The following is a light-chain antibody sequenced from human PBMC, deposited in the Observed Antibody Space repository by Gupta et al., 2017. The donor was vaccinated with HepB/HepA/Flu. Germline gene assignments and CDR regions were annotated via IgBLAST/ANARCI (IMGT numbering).Light chain of an antibody. CDR2: LGS. J-gene: IGKJ3*01. Sequence: EIGMNQAPLSLPVTPGGPAPLPRRPSQSLLHSNGDNYLDWYLQKTGQSPQLLIYLGSNRASGVPERLSGSGSGTDFTLKISRVEAEDVGVYYFRQALETRFTFGRGTKVDIK. CDR3: RQALETRFT. V-gene: IGKV2-28*01. CDR1: QSLLHSNGDNY.